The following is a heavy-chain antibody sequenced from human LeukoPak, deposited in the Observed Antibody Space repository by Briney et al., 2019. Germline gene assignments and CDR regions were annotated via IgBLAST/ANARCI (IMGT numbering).Heavy chain of an antibody. CDR1: GYTFTSYG. CDR3: ARDRDYSNYVGYFDY. V-gene: IGHV1-18*01. CDR2: ISAYNGNT. D-gene: IGHD4-11*01. Sequence: ASVKVSRKASGYTFTSYGISWVRQAPGQGLEWMGWISAYNGNTNYAQKLQGRVTMTTDTSTSTAYMELRSLRSDDTAVYYCARDRDYSNYVGYFDYWGQGTLVTVSS. J-gene: IGHJ4*02.